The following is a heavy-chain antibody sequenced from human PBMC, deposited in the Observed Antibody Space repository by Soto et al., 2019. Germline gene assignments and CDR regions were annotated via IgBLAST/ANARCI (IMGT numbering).Heavy chain of an antibody. Sequence: HPGGSLRLSCVASGFTFSTYWMHWVRQTPGEGLVWVSHTDSDGTFTTYADSVKGRFTISRDNAKNSLYLQMNSLRTEDTALYYCAKDFNYGNMGIIDYWGQGTLVTVSS. J-gene: IGHJ4*02. CDR1: GFTFSTYW. V-gene: IGHV3-74*01. D-gene: IGHD3-10*01. CDR3: AKDFNYGNMGIIDY. CDR2: TDSDGTFT.